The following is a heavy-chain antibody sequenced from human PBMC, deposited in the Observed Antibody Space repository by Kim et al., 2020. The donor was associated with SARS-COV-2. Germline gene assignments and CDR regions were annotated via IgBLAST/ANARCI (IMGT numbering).Heavy chain of an antibody. CDR2: ISYEGSKK. Sequence: GGSLRLSCAASGFSFNNFGMNWVRQAPGKGPEWVALISYEGSKKYYADSLKGRFTISRDSSKNTLYLQMNSLRPEDTAVYFCAKDKSIVMIKFGRESGGMDVWGQGTTVTVSS. V-gene: IGHV3-30*18. CDR1: GFSFNNFG. CDR3: AKDKSIVMIKFGRESGGMDV. J-gene: IGHJ6*02. D-gene: IGHD3-16*01.